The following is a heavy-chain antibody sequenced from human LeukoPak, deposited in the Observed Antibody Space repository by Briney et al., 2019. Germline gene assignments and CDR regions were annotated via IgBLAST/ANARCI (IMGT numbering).Heavy chain of an antibody. J-gene: IGHJ4*02. V-gene: IGHV4-4*07. CDR3: ARDISVAGSFLLFDY. CDR2: IYTSGSS. CDR1: GGSITSYY. D-gene: IGHD6-19*01. Sequence: SETLSLTCTVSGGSITSYYWHWIRQPAGKGLEWIGRIYTSGSSNSNPSLKSRVTMSADTSKNQFSLKLSSVTAADTAVYYCARDISVAGSFLLFDYWGQGTLVTVSS.